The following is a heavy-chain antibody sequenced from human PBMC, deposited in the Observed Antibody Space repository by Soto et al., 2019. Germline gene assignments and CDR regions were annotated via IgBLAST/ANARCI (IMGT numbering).Heavy chain of an antibody. CDR1: GYRFTSFW. CDR2: IYPGDSGI. Sequence: GESLKISCKGSGYRFTSFWIGWGRQKPGKGLEGMGIIYPGDSGIRYSPSFQGQVTISADKSISTAYLQWSSLKGSDTAMYYCARQTGPMIRVTWFDSWGQGTLVTVSS. V-gene: IGHV5-51*01. CDR3: ARQTGPMIRVTWFDS. D-gene: IGHD3-10*01. J-gene: IGHJ5*01.